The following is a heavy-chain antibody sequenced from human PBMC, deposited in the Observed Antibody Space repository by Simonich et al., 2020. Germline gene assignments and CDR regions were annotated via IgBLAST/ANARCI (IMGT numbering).Heavy chain of an antibody. V-gene: IGHV3-7*01. J-gene: IGHJ6*03. CDR2: IKQDGSEK. CDR3: ARDGLGTAYYYYMVV. Sequence: EVQLVESGGGLVQPGGSLRLSCAASGFTFSSYWMSWVRQAPGKGLEWVANIKQDGSEKYYVDSVKGRFTISRDNAKNSLDLQMNSLRAEDTAVYYCARDGLGTAYYYYMVVWGKGTTVTVSS. D-gene: IGHD7-27*01. CDR1: GFTFSSYW.